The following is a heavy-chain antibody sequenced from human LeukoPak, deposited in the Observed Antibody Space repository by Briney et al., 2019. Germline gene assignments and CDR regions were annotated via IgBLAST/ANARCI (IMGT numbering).Heavy chain of an antibody. CDR2: INPNSGGT. Sequence: ASVKVSCKASGYTFTGYYMHWVRQALGQGLEWMGRINPNSGGTNYAQKFQGRVTMTRDTSISTAYMELSRLRSDDTAVYYCASSYYDSSGYYTTEYYFDYWGQGTLVTVSS. V-gene: IGHV1-2*06. CDR1: GYTFTGYY. CDR3: ASSYYDSSGYYTTEYYFDY. J-gene: IGHJ4*02. D-gene: IGHD3-22*01.